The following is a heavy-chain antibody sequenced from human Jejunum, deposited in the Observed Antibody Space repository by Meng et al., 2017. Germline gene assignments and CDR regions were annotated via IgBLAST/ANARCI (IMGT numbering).Heavy chain of an antibody. J-gene: IGHJ4*02. CDR3: ARDAGSFLDYYFDS. Sequence: QVQLVQSGAEVKKSGASVKVSCKASGYTFSDHYIHWVRQAPGQGLEWMGWTNPDTGGTNYAQKFQGWVTMTRDTSISTAYMELRRLRSDDTAVYYCARDAGSFLDYYFDSWGRGTLVTVSS. CDR1: GYTFSDHY. D-gene: IGHD1-1*01. CDR2: TNPDTGGT. V-gene: IGHV1-2*04.